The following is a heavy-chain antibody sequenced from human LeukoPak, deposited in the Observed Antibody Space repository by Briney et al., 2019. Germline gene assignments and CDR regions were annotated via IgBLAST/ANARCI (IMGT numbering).Heavy chain of an antibody. Sequence: GGSLRLSCVASGFTFSSYAMHWVRQAPGKGLEWVAVISYDGANEYSADSVKGRFTISRDNSKNTLYLQMNSPRAEDTAVYYCARDYCSSSSCNRVFDYWGQGTLVTVSS. V-gene: IGHV3-30*04. J-gene: IGHJ4*02. CDR2: ISYDGANE. CDR3: ARDYCSSSSCNRVFDY. CDR1: GFTFSSYA. D-gene: IGHD2-2*01.